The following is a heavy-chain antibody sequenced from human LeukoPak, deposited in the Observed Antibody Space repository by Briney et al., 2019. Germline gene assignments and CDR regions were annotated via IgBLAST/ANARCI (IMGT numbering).Heavy chain of an antibody. CDR2: MNPNTGVT. CDR1: GYIFTSYH. V-gene: IGHV1-8*01. CDR3: ARPSGGWYYYYMDV. Sequence: GASVKVSCKASGYIFTSYHINWVRQAAGQGLEWMGWMNPNTGVTGYAQKFKGRVTMTRNTSISTAYMELSSLRSEDTAVYYCARPSGGWYYYYMDVWGKGTTVTVSS. D-gene: IGHD6-19*01. J-gene: IGHJ6*03.